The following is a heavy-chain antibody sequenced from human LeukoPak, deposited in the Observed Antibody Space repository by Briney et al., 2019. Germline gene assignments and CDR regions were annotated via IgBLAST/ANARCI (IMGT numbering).Heavy chain of an antibody. V-gene: IGHV3-53*01. Sequence: GGSLRLSCAASGFTVSSNYMSWVRQAPGEGLGWGSVIYSGGSTYYADSVKGRFTISRDNSKNTLYLQMNSLRAEDTAVYYCARDDGGDAFDIWGQGTMVTVSS. J-gene: IGHJ3*02. CDR1: GFTVSSNY. D-gene: IGHD4-23*01. CDR2: IYSGGST. CDR3: ARDDGGDAFDI.